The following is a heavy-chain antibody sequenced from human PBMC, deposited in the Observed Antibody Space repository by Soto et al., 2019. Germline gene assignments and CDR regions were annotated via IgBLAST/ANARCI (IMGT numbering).Heavy chain of an antibody. CDR1: GGSINNHY. CDR2: IYYSGST. V-gene: IGHV4-59*11. J-gene: IGHJ4*02. D-gene: IGHD2-15*01. CDR3: ARSGGSLDY. Sequence: SETLSLICTVSGGSINNHYWSWIRQPPGKGLEWIGYIYYSGSTNYNPSLKSRVTISVATSKNQFSLKLNSVTAADTAVYYCARSGGSLDYWGQGTRVTVS.